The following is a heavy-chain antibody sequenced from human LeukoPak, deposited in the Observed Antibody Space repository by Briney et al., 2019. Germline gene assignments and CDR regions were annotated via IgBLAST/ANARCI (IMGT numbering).Heavy chain of an antibody. Sequence: PGGSLRLSCVASGFTFSTYWMSWVRQAPGKGLEWVANIKEDGSEEYYVDSVEGRFTISRDNAKNSLYLQMDSLRAEDTAMYYCARDSAGNDYWGQGTLVTVSS. D-gene: IGHD6-13*01. CDR1: GFTFSTYW. V-gene: IGHV3-7*01. CDR2: IKEDGSEE. CDR3: ARDSAGNDY. J-gene: IGHJ4*02.